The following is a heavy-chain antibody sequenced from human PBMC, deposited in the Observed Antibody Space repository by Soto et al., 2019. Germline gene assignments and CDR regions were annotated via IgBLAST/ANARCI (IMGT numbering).Heavy chain of an antibody. V-gene: IGHV3-13*01. Sequence: EVQLVDSGGDLVQPGGSLRLSCVASGFTFSDFDMYWVRQVTGKGLEWVAGIGTLFDTYYSDSVKGRFSIFRDNAKNSVTLRMNSLKPGDTAVYFCARGRSKDFHSTPPPPFDPWGQGNLVTVSS. D-gene: IGHD2-15*01. CDR1: GFTFSDFD. CDR2: IGTLFDT. J-gene: IGHJ5*02. CDR3: ARGRSKDFHSTPPPPFDP.